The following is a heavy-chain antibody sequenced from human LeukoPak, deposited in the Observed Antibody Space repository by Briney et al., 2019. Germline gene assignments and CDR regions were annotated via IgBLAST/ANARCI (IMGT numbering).Heavy chain of an antibody. CDR3: ATHAAYSTVWVDY. Sequence: PSETLSLTCTVSGGSISNYFWSWIRQPPGKGLEWIGYIYSSGNTNYNPSLKSRVTKSVDTSKNQFSLRLSSVTAADTALYYCATHAAYSTVWVDYWGQGTLVTVSS. CDR1: GGSISNYF. J-gene: IGHJ4*02. CDR2: IYSSGNT. D-gene: IGHD4-11*01. V-gene: IGHV4-59*08.